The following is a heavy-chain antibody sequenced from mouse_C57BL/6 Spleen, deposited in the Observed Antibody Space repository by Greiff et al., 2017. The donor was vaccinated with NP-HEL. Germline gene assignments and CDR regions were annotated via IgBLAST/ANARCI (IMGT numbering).Heavy chain of an antibody. J-gene: IGHJ3*01. V-gene: IGHV1-50*01. Sequence: QVQLQQPGAELVKPGASVKLSCKASGYTFTSYWMQWVKQRPGQGLEWIGEIDPSDSYTNYNQKFKGKATLTVDTSSSTAYMQLSSLTSEDSVVYYCARRGEYWGQGTLVTVSA. CDR2: IDPSDSYT. CDR3: ARRGEY. CDR1: GYTFTSYW.